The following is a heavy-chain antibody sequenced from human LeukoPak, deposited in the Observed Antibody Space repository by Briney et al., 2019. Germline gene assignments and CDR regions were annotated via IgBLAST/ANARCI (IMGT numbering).Heavy chain of an antibody. CDR3: ATRAELPNYYYMDV. V-gene: IGHV1-69*05. J-gene: IGHJ6*03. CDR1: GGTFSSYA. D-gene: IGHD1-7*01. CDR2: IIPIFGTA. Sequence: GSSVKVSCKASGGTFSSYAISWVRQAPGQGLEWMGGIIPIFGTANYAQKFQGRVTITTDESTSTAYMELSSLRSEDTAVYYCATRAELPNYYYMDVWGKGTTVTVSS.